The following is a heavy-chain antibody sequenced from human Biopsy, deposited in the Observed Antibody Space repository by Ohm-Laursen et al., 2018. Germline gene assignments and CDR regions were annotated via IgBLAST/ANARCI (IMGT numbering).Heavy chain of an antibody. CDR1: GFPLNTSKVG. J-gene: IGHJ4*02. CDR3: AHSSTITTWNY. Sequence: TQTLTLTCTFSGFPLNTSKVGVGWIRQPPGKALEWLALVYWDDDKRYSPSLKNRLTITKDTSKNQVVLTMTNMDPVDTATYYCAHSSTITTWNYWGQGTLVTVSS. CDR2: VYWDDDK. V-gene: IGHV2-5*02. D-gene: IGHD3-22*01.